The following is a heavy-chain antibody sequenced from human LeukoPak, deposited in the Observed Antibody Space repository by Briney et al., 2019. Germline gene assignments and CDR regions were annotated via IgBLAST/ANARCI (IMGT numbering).Heavy chain of an antibody. CDR3: ARVPYCSSTSCYIGVAFDI. J-gene: IGHJ3*02. V-gene: IGHV3-21*01. CDR2: ISSSSSYV. CDR1: GFTFSSYS. Sequence: GGSLRLSCAASGFTFSSYSMNWVRQAPGKGLEWVSSISSSSSYVYYADSVKGRFTISRDNAKNSLYLQMNSRRAEDTAVYYCARVPYCSSTSCYIGVAFDIWGQGTMVTVSS. D-gene: IGHD2-2*02.